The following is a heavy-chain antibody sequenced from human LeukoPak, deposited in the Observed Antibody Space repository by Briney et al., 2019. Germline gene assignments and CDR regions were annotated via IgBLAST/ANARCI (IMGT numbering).Heavy chain of an antibody. CDR3: AKDQGELRFDP. Sequence: GGSLRLSCGTSGFTFISYGMTWVRQAPGKGLEWVSSINSSGGIAYYADSVKGRFTISRDNSRNTLFLQMNSLRAEDTAIYYCAKDQGELRFDPWGQGTLVTVSS. J-gene: IGHJ5*02. D-gene: IGHD1-26*01. CDR2: INSSGGIA. CDR1: GFTFISYG. V-gene: IGHV3-23*01.